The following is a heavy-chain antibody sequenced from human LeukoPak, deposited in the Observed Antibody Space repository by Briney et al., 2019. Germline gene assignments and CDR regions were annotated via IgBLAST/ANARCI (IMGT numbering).Heavy chain of an antibody. Sequence: ASVKVSCKVSGYTLTELSMHWVRQAPGKGLEWMGGFDPEDGETIYAQKFQGRVTMTEDTSTDTAYMKLSSLRSEDTAVYYCATGFSYYYGSGSYIEHWGQGTLVTVSS. CDR1: GYTLTELS. CDR2: FDPEDGET. J-gene: IGHJ1*01. V-gene: IGHV1-24*01. CDR3: ATGFSYYYGSGSYIEH. D-gene: IGHD3-10*01.